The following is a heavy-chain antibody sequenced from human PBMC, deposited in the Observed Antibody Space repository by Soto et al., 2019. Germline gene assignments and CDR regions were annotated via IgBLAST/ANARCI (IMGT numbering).Heavy chain of an antibody. Sequence: EVQLLESGGGLVQPGGSLKLSCAASGFTFSGSAMPWVRQASGKGLEWVCRIRSKANSYATAYAASVKGRFTISRDDSKNTAYLQMNSLKTEDTAVYYCTRLSGYDPWRFDYWGQGTLVTVSS. V-gene: IGHV3-73*01. CDR3: TRLSGYDPWRFDY. CDR2: IRSKANSYAT. CDR1: GFTFSGSA. J-gene: IGHJ4*02. D-gene: IGHD5-12*01.